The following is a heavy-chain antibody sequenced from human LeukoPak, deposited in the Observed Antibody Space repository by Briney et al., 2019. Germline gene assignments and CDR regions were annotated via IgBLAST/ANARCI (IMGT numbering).Heavy chain of an antibody. Sequence: PGGSLRLSCATSGFAFRSYSMNWVRQAPGEGLEWVSSISSSRSYIYYADSVKGRFTISRDSSKNSLYLQMNSLRAEDTAVYYCTRDRDDDSSGFIDDAFDIWGQGTMVTVSS. V-gene: IGHV3-21*01. D-gene: IGHD3-22*01. CDR2: ISSSRSYI. CDR3: TRDRDDDSSGFIDDAFDI. J-gene: IGHJ3*02. CDR1: GFAFRSYS.